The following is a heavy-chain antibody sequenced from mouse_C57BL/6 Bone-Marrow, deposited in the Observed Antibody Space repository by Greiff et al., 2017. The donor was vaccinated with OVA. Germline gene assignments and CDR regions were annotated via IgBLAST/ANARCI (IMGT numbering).Heavy chain of an antibody. Sequence: VQLQQSGAELVRPGASVKLSCTASGFNIKDYYMHWVKPRPDQGLEWIGRIDPADGDTEYAPKFQGKATMTADTSSNTAYLQLSSLTSEDTAVYYCTTSLRSPFDYWGQGTTLTVSS. CDR1: GFNIKDYY. CDR2: IDPADGDT. V-gene: IGHV14-1*01. CDR3: TTSLRSPFDY. J-gene: IGHJ2*01. D-gene: IGHD1-1*01.